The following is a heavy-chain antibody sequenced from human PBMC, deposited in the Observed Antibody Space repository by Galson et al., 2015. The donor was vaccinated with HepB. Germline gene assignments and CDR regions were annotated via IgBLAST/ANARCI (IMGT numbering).Heavy chain of an antibody. CDR3: ARDRGYCSSTSCSPRKYNWFDP. D-gene: IGHD2-2*01. CDR1: GGSISSGGYY. Sequence: TLSLTCTVSGGSISSGGYYWSWIRQHPGKGLEWIGYIYYSGSTYYNPSLKSRVTISVDTSKNQFSLKLSSVTAADTAVYYCARDRGYCSSTSCSPRKYNWFDPSVQGTLVTASS. V-gene: IGHV4-31*03. CDR2: IYYSGST. J-gene: IGHJ5*02.